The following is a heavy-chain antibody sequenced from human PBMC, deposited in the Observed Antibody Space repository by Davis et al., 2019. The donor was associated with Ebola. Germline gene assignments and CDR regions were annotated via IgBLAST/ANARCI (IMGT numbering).Heavy chain of an antibody. Sequence: AASVKVSCKASGYDFTAYGIHWVRQAPGQRLEWMGWIKVGNGNTEYSQSFQDRVTITRDTTASTAYMDLSSLTSGDTAVYFRAKDRGGYSPLDFWGQGSLITVSS. V-gene: IGHV1-3*01. CDR2: IKVGNGNT. CDR3: AKDRGGYSPLDF. J-gene: IGHJ4*02. CDR1: GYDFTAYG. D-gene: IGHD2-15*01.